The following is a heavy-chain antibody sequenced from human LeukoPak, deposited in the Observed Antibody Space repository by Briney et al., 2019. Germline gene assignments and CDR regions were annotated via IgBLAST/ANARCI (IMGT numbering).Heavy chain of an antibody. CDR2: IYYSGST. Sequence: PLETLSLTCTVSGGSISSYYWSWIRQPPGKGLEWIGYIYYSGSTNYNPSLKSRVTISVDTSKNQFSLKLSSVTAADTAVYYCARMIAAAGTEYFDYWGQGTLVTVSS. V-gene: IGHV4-59*01. D-gene: IGHD6-13*01. CDR1: GGSISSYY. CDR3: ARMIAAAGTEYFDY. J-gene: IGHJ4*02.